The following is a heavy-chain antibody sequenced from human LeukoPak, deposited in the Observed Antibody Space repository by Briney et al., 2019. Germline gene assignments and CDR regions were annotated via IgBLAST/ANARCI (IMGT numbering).Heavy chain of an antibody. CDR1: GGSISSYY. D-gene: IGHD2-2*01. CDR3: ARSLIGYCSSTSCPNWFDP. CDR2: IYYSGST. J-gene: IGHJ5*02. Sequence: KPSETLSLTCTVSGGSISSYYWSWIRQPPGKGLEWIGYIYYSGSTNYNPSLKSRVTISVDTSKNQFSLKLSSVTAADTAVYYCARSLIGYCSSTSCPNWFDPWGQGTLVTVSS. V-gene: IGHV4-59*12.